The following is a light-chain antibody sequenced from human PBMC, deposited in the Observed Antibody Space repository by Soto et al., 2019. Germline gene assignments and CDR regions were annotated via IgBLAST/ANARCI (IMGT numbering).Light chain of an antibody. CDR1: SSNIGSNT. Sequence: QSVLTQPPSASGTPGQRVIISCSGSSSNIGSNTVNWYQQLPGTAPKLLIYSNNQRPSGVPDRFSGSKSGTSASLAISGLQSEDEADYYCAPWDDSLNGPVFGGGTKLTVL. J-gene: IGLJ2*01. V-gene: IGLV1-44*01. CDR3: APWDDSLNGPV. CDR2: SNN.